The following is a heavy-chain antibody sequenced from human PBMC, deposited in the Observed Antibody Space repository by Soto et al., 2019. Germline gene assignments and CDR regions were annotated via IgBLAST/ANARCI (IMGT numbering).Heavy chain of an antibody. CDR2: IYGSGST. CDR1: GGSISSGGYC. CDR3: ARAMTTMYYNYPNGMDV. V-gene: IGHV4-31*03. Sequence: PSETLSLTCTVSGGSISSGGYCWTWIRQHPGKGLEWIGHIYGSGSTYYNPSLKSRVTISVDTSKRQLSLKLSSVTAADTAVYYCARAMTTMYYNYPNGMDVWGQGTTVTVSS. D-gene: IGHD3-16*01. J-gene: IGHJ6*02.